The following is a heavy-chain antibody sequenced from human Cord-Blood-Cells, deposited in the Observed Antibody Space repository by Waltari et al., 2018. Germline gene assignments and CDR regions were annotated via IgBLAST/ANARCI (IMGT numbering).Heavy chain of an antibody. D-gene: IGHD3-10*01. CDR3: ARRGQGEWYFDL. J-gene: IGHJ2*01. Sequence: QLQLQESAPGLVKPSETLSLTCTVSGGSINSSSYYWGWIRQPPGKGLEWIGSIYYSGSTYYNPSLKSRVNISVDTSKNQLPLKLSSVTAAETAVYYCARRGQGEWYFDLWGRGTLVTVSS. CDR2: IYYSGST. V-gene: IGHV4-39*01. CDR1: GGSINSSSYY.